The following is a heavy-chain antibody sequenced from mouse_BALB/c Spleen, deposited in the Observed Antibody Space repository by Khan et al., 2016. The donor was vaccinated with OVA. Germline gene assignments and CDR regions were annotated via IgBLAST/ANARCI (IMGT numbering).Heavy chain of an antibody. CDR3: AGSLITTWFFDV. V-gene: IGHV5-17*02. D-gene: IGHD2-4*01. CDR1: GFTFSSFG. CDR2: ISSGSATI. Sequence: EVELVESGGGLVQPGGSRKLSCAASGFTFSSFGMHWVRQAPEKGLEWVAYISSGSATIYYADIVKGRFTISRANPKNTLFLQMTSLRSEDTAMYYCAGSLITTWFFDVWGAGTTVTVSS. J-gene: IGHJ1*01.